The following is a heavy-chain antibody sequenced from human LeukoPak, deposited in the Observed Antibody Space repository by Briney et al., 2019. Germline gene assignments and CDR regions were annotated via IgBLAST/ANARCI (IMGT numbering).Heavy chain of an antibody. V-gene: IGHV4-34*01. CDR2: INHSGST. D-gene: IGHD3-3*01. CDR3: ARAPQYYDFWSGYYINPDKTIDY. J-gene: IGHJ4*02. CDR1: GGSFSGYY. Sequence: SETLSLTCAVYGGSFSGYYWSWIRQPPGKGLEWIGEINHSGSTNYNPSLKSRATISVDTSKNQFSLKLSSVTAADTAVYYCARAPQYYDFWSGYYINPDKTIDYWGQGTLVTVSS.